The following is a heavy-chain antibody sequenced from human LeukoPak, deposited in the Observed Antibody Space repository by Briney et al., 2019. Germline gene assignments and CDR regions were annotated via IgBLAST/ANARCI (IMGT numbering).Heavy chain of an antibody. CDR1: ALTFSNYG. CDR3: ASQYSSSWYWFDP. J-gene: IGHJ5*02. D-gene: IGHD6-13*01. V-gene: IGHV3-30*03. CDR2: ISYDGSNK. Sequence: GGSLRLSCAASALTFSNYGMHWVRQAPGKGLEWVAVISYDGSNKYYADSVKGRFTISRDNAKNSLYLQMNSLRDEDTAVYYCASQYSSSWYWFDPWGQGTRVTVSS.